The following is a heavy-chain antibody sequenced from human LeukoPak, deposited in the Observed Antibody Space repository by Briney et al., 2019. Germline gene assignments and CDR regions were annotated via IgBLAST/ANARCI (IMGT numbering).Heavy chain of an antibody. J-gene: IGHJ4*02. CDR1: GFTFSSYS. CDR2: ISNSTSYI. D-gene: IGHD4-17*01. Sequence: GGSLRLSCAASGFTFSSYSMNWIRQAPGKGLEWVSSISNSTSYIYYADSVKGRFTISKDNAKNSLYLQMNSLRAEDTAVYYCARAGGSTVSHSDYWGQGTLVTVSS. V-gene: IGHV3-21*01. CDR3: ARAGGSTVSHSDY.